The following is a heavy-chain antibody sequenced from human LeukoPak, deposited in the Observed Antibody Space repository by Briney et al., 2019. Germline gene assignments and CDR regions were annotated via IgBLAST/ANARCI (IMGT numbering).Heavy chain of an antibody. CDR2: IRHDGSNT. J-gene: IGHJ4*02. CDR3: ARDRSYCSSTSCYIDY. V-gene: IGHV3-30*02. Sequence: PGGSLRLSCAVSGFTLSNYGMHWVRQAPGKGPEWVAFIRHDGSNTNYADSVKGRFTISRDSSKNTLYLQMNSLRAEDTAVYYCARDRSYCSSTSCYIDYWGQGTLVTVSS. D-gene: IGHD2-2*01. CDR1: GFTLSNYG.